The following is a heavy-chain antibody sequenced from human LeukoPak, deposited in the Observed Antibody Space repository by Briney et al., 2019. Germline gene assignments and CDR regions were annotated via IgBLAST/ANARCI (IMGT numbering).Heavy chain of an antibody. CDR1: GYSFTSYW. CDR2: IYPGDSDT. V-gene: IGHV5-51*01. J-gene: IGHJ4*02. Sequence: GESLKIFCKGSGYSFTSYWIGWVRQMPGKGLEWTGIIYPGDSDTRYSPSFEGHVTISADKSISTAYLQWSSLKASDTAMYYCARHIRGSGSYSDYWGQGTLVTVSS. CDR3: ARHIRGSGSYSDY. D-gene: IGHD3-10*01.